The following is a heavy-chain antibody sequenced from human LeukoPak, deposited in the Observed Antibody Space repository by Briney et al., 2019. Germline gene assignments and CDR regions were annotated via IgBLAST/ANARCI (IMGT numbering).Heavy chain of an antibody. V-gene: IGHV3-21*01. CDR2: ISSSSSYI. CDR1: GFTFSSYS. D-gene: IGHD6-13*01. J-gene: IGHJ6*02. CDR3: ARGVGSWSLTGDPRGDYYYYGMDV. Sequence: GGSLRLSCAASGFTFSSYSMNWVRQAPGKGLEWVSSISSSSSYIYYADSVKGRFTISRDNAKNSLYLQMNSLRAEDTAVYYCARGVGSWSLTGDPRGDYYYYGMDVWGQGTTVTVSS.